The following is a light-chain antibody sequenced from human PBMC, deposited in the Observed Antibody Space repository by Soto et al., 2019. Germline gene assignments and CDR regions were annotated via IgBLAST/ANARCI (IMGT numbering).Light chain of an antibody. CDR1: QDIKNA. J-gene: IGKJ3*01. CDR3: QQFKSSPFT. V-gene: IGKV1-13*02. Sequence: AIHLTQSPSSLSASVGDRVTVTCRAGQDIKNALVWYQQKPGKAPKLLIYDASNLESGVPSRFSGSGSGTAFTLTISSLQPDDSATDYCQQFKSSPFTFGPGTKVEI. CDR2: DAS.